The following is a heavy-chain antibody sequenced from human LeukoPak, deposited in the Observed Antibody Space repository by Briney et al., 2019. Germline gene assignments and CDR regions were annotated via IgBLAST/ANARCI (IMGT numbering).Heavy chain of an antibody. CDR1: GGSFSGYY. D-gene: IGHD6-19*01. V-gene: IGHV4-34*01. J-gene: IGHJ4*02. CDR3: ARGRRVAGYFDY. CDR2: INHSGST. Sequence: SESLSLTCAVYGGSFSGYYWSWIRQPPGKGLEWIGEINHSGSTNYNPSLKSRVTISVDTSKNQFSLKLSSVTAADTAVYYCARGRRVAGYFDYWGQGTLVTVSS.